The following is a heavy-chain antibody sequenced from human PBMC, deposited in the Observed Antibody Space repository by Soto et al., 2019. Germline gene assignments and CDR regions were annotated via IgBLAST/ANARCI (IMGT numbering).Heavy chain of an antibody. Sequence: ASVKVSCKASGYTFTSYDIHWVRQATGHGLEWMGWMNPNSGNTGYAQKFPGRVTMTRNTSISTAYMELSSLRSEDTAVYYRARGFRVGHVDYYYGMDVWGQGTTVTVSS. V-gene: IGHV1-8*01. D-gene: IGHD3-10*01. CDR3: ARGFRVGHVDYYYGMDV. CDR2: MNPNSGNT. J-gene: IGHJ6*02. CDR1: GYTFTSYD.